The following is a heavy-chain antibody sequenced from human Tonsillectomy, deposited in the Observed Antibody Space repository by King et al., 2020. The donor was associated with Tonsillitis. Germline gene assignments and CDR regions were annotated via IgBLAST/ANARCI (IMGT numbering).Heavy chain of an antibody. CDR2: IYPGDSDA. D-gene: IGHD1-26*01. CDR3: AGESSGSYESFDY. V-gene: IGHV5-51*01. J-gene: IGHJ4*02. CDR1: GYNFTKYW. Sequence: VQLVESGAEVKKPGESLKISCKGSGYNFTKYWIGWVRQMPGKGLEWMGIIYPGDSDARYSPSFQGQVTISADKSISTASLQWSSLKASDTAMYYCAGESSGSYESFDYWGQGTLVTVSS.